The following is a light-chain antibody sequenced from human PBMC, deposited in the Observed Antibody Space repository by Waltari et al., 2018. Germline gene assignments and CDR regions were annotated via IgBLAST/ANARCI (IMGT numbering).Light chain of an antibody. V-gene: IGKV3-20*01. J-gene: IGKJ1*01. CDR1: ESINRY. Sequence: EIVLTQSPVSRSLSSGERATLSCRSSESINRYLAWYQQKPGQAPRLLIYGASNRATGVPPRFSGSGSGTDFSLTISGLEPEDAAVYYCQHHFRLPSTFGQGTKVEIK. CDR3: QHHFRLPST. CDR2: GAS.